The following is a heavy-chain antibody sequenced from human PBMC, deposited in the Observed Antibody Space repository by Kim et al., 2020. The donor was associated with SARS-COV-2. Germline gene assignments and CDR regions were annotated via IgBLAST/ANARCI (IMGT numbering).Heavy chain of an antibody. V-gene: IGHV4-59*08. Sequence: PSLKSRGTLSVDTSKNQFSLKLSSVTAADTAVYYCARHPVEMATIEGMYVWGQGTTVTVSS. J-gene: IGHJ6*02. CDR3: ARHPVEMATIEGMYV. D-gene: IGHD5-12*01.